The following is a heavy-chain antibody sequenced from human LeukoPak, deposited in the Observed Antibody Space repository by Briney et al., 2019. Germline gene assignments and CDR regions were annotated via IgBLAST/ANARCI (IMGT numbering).Heavy chain of an antibody. D-gene: IGHD6-13*01. CDR1: GGSISSYY. Sequence: SETLSLTCTVSGGSISSYYLSWIRQPPGKGLEWIGYIYYSGSTNYNPSLKSRVTISVDTSKNQFSLKLSSVTAADTAVYYRARRDSSWYQGGYYYYYMDVWGKGTTVTVSS. CDR2: IYYSGST. V-gene: IGHV4-59*08. CDR3: ARRDSSWYQGGYYYYYMDV. J-gene: IGHJ6*03.